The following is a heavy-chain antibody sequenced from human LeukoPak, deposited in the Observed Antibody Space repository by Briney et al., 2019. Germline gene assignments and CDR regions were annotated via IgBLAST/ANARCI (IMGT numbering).Heavy chain of an antibody. CDR2: IYTTGST. V-gene: IGHV4-4*07. CDR3: AREVKSSAGPASRREFDC. D-gene: IGHD2-2*01. J-gene: IGHJ4*02. CDR1: GGSIISYY. Sequence: SETLSLTCAVSGGSIISYYWCWVRQPAGKGLVWIGRIYTTGSTNYNPSLKSRVTMSVDTSKNQFSLKLSSVTAADTAVYYCAREVKSSAGPASRREFDCWGQGTLVTVSS.